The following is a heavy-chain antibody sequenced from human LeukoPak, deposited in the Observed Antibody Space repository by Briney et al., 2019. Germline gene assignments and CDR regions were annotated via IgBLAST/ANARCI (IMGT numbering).Heavy chain of an antibody. CDR1: GFTFSSYG. V-gene: IGHV3-30*02. CDR3: AKVERLGYCSSTSCSP. J-gene: IGHJ5*02. CDR2: IRYDGSNK. Sequence: PGGSLRLSCAASGFTFSSYGMHWVRQAPGKGLEWVAFIRYDGSNKYYADSVKGRFTISRDNSKNTLYLQMNSLRAEDTAVYYCAKVERLGYCSSTSCSPWGQGTLVTVSS. D-gene: IGHD2-2*01.